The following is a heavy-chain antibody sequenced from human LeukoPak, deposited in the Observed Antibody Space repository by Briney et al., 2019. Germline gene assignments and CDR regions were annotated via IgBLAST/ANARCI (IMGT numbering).Heavy chain of an antibody. CDR1: GGSISSSS. CDR3: ARDQEPAGIKDWYFDL. Sequence: ETLSLTCTVSGGSISSSSYYWGWIRQPPGKGLEWVSSLSSNSRYIYYEDSVKGRFTISRDNTKNSLYLQMSGLRAEDTAMYYCARDQEPAGIKDWYFDLWGRGTLVTVSP. CDR2: LSSNSRYI. D-gene: IGHD1-14*01. V-gene: IGHV3-21*06. J-gene: IGHJ2*01.